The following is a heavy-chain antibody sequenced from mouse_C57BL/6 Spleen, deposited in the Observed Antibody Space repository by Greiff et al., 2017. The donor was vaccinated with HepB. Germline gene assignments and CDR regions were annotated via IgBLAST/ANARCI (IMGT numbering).Heavy chain of an antibody. Sequence: VQLQQSGPELVKPGASVKIPCKASGYTFTDYNMDWVKQSHGKSLEWIGDINPNNGGTIYNQKFKGKATLTVDKSSSTAYMELRSLTSEDTAVYYCARSLYDYDRGYAMDYWGQGTSVTVSS. CDR1: GYTFTDYN. CDR2: INPNNGGT. CDR3: ARSLYDYDRGYAMDY. J-gene: IGHJ4*01. V-gene: IGHV1-18*01. D-gene: IGHD2-4*01.